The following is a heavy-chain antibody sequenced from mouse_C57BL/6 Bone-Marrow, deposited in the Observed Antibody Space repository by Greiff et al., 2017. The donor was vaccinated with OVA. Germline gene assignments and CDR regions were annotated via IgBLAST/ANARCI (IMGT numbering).Heavy chain of an antibody. Sequence: VQLQQSGPELARPWASVKISCQAFYTFSRRVHFAIRDTTSWMQWVTQRTGQGLEWIGAIYPGNGDTSSNQKFKGKATLTADKSSSTAYMQLSSLTSEDSAVYYCASGGSSHGKNFDYWGQGTTLTVSS. CDR3: SEDSAVYYCASGGSSHGKNFDY. J-gene: IGHJ2*01. D-gene: IGHD1-1*01. CDR1: YTFSRRVH. CDR2: GQGLEWIG. V-gene: IGHV1-87*01.